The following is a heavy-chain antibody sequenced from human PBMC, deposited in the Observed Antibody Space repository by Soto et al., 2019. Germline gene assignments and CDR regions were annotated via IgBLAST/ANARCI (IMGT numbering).Heavy chain of an antibody. J-gene: IGHJ3*01. D-gene: IGHD3-9*01. CDR1: GGSISSSHW. Sequence: QVQLQESRPGLVKPSGTLSLTCAVSGGSISSSHWWTWVRQSPGKGLEYIGEISHSGTSNSNPSLKSRVTLSVDKSKNHFSLTLTSVTAADTAVYYCARVVLTITRGAFDAWGQGTLVIVSS. CDR3: ARVVLTITRGAFDA. V-gene: IGHV4-4*02. CDR2: ISHSGTS.